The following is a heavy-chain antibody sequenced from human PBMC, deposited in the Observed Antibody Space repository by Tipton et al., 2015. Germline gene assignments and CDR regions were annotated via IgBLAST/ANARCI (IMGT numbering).Heavy chain of an antibody. Sequence: GSLRLSCTVSGGSISNYYWSWIRQPPGKGLEWIGYIYHTGSTDYSPSLKSRVTISVDMSKNQFSLKLNSVTAADTAVYYCARAYYYDSRAAYYFDYWGQGTLVTVSS. CDR2: IYHTGST. J-gene: IGHJ4*02. CDR1: GGSISNYY. D-gene: IGHD3-22*01. V-gene: IGHV4-59*01. CDR3: ARAYYYDSRAAYYFDY.